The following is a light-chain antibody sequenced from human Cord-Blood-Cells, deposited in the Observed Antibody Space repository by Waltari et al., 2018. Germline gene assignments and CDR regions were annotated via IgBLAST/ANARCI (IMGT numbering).Light chain of an antibody. Sequence: QSALTQPASVSGSPGQSITISCTGTSSDVGGYNYVSWYQQHPGKAPKLMIYDVRNRPSGVSNRFSGSKSGNTASLTISGLQAEDEADYYCSSYTSSSTLVVFVGGTKLTVL. V-gene: IGLV2-14*01. J-gene: IGLJ2*01. CDR1: SSDVGGYNY. CDR2: DVR. CDR3: SSYTSSSTLVV.